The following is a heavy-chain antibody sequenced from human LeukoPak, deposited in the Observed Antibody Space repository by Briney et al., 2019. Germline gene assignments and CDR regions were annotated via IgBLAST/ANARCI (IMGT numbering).Heavy chain of an antibody. CDR1: GYTFTGYY. CDR3: ARVVDTAMAVGMDV. D-gene: IGHD5-18*01. V-gene: IGHV1-2*06. CDR2: INPNSGGT. Sequence: ASVKVSCTASGYTFTGYYMHWVRQAPGQGLEWMGRINPNSGGTNYAQKFQGRVTMTRDTSISTAYMELSRLRSDDTAVYYCARVVDTAMAVGMDVWGQGTTVTVSS. J-gene: IGHJ6*02.